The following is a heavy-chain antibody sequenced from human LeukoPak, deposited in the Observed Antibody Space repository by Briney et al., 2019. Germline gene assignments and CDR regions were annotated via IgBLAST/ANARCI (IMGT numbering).Heavy chain of an antibody. J-gene: IGHJ4*02. CDR3: ARRGGSSSRRSPIDY. V-gene: IGHV3-7*01. CDR1: GFTFSDYW. Sequence: GGSLRLFCAASGFTFSDYWMTWVRQAPGKGPEWVANIKQGGSEKYYVDSVRGRFTISRDNAKNSLFLQMNSLRVEDTAVYYCARRGGSSSRRSPIDYWGQGTLVTVSS. D-gene: IGHD6-6*01. CDR2: IKQGGSEK.